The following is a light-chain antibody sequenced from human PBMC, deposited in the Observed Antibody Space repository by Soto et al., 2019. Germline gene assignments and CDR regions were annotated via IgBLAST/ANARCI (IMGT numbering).Light chain of an antibody. V-gene: IGLV1-44*01. CDR3: ATWADSLNGPV. CDR2: TDN. CDR1: RYNIGSNT. Sequence: QSVLTQPPSASGTPGQRVTISCSGSRYNIGSNTVNWYQQLPVTAPKLLIYTDNQRPSGVPDRCSGSKSGTSASLAISGLQSEDEADYYCATWADSLNGPVFGGGTKVTVL. J-gene: IGLJ3*02.